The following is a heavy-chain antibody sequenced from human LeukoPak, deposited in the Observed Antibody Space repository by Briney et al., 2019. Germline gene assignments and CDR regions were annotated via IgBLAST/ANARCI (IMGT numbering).Heavy chain of an antibody. D-gene: IGHD6-13*01. CDR3: AKGPAGTEKAIRFNWFDP. CDR1: GFTFSSYA. V-gene: IGHV3-23*01. Sequence: GSLRLSCAASGFTFSSYAMSWVRQAPGKGLEWVSAISGSGGSTYYADSVKGRFTISRDNSKNTLYLQMNSLRAEDTAVYYCAKGPAGTEKAIRFNWFDPWGQGTLVTVSS. CDR2: ISGSGGST. J-gene: IGHJ5*02.